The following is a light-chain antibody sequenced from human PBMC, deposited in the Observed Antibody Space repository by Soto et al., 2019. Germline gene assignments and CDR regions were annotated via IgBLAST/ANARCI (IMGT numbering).Light chain of an antibody. V-gene: IGKV3-15*01. Sequence: EIVLTQSPGILSLSPGEGATLSCRASQTVDRNYFAWYQQKPGQAPRLLIYGISSRATGVPTRFSGSRSGAEFTLTINSLQSEDFAVYYCQPYNNWPLTFGGGTKV. CDR3: QPYNNWPLT. CDR1: QTVDRN. J-gene: IGKJ4*01. CDR2: GIS.